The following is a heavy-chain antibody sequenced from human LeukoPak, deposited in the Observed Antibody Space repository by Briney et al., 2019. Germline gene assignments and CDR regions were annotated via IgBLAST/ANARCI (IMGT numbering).Heavy chain of an antibody. CDR1: GFTFSSYA. CDR2: ISGSAGST. CDR3: AGRYCSSISCYGTEYYFDY. D-gene: IGHD2-2*01. J-gene: IGHJ4*02. Sequence: GGSLRLSCAASGFTFSSYAMSWVRQAPGKGLEWVSSISGSAGSTYYADSVKGRFTISRDNSKNTLYLQMNSLRAEDTAVYYCAGRYCSSISCYGTEYYFDYWGQGTLVTVSS. V-gene: IGHV3-23*01.